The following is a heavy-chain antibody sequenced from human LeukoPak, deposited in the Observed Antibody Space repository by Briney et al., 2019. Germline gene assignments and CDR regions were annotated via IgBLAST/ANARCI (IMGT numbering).Heavy chain of an antibody. CDR1: GYKFTNYW. V-gene: IGHV5-51*01. Sequence: GESLKISCKGSGYKFTNYWIAWVRQMPGQGLEWLGIIYPRDSDTRYSPSFQGQVTISADKSISTAYLQWSSLKASDTAMYYCARHDCSSTSCYLDYWGQETLVTVSS. J-gene: IGHJ4*02. CDR3: ARHDCSSTSCYLDY. CDR2: IYPRDSDT. D-gene: IGHD2-2*01.